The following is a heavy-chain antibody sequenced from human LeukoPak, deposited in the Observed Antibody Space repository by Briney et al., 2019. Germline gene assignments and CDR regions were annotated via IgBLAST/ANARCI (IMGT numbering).Heavy chain of an antibody. J-gene: IGHJ4*02. D-gene: IGHD3-10*01. V-gene: IGHV3-15*01. CDR1: GFTFSNAW. CDR3: TTEVKRGLLWFGS. Sequence: GGSLRLSCAASGFTFSNAWMSWVRQAPGKGLEWVGRIKSKTDGGTTDYAAPVKGRFTISRDDSKNTLYLQMNSLKTEDTAVYYCTTEVKRGLLWFGSWGQGTLVTVSS. CDR2: IKSKTDGGTT.